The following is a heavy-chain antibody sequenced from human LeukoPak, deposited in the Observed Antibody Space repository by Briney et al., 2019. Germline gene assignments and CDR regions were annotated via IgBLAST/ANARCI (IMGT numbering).Heavy chain of an antibody. Sequence: GASVKVSCKASGYTFTSYGISWVRQAPGQGLEWMGWISAYNGNTNYAQKLQGRVTMTTDTSTSTAYMELRSLRSDDTAVYYCARGGMYYDILTGYYKAYYYYGMDVWGQGTTVTVSS. CDR3: ARGGMYYDILTGYYKAYYYYGMDV. J-gene: IGHJ6*02. V-gene: IGHV1-18*01. CDR2: ISAYNGNT. CDR1: GYTFTSYG. D-gene: IGHD3-9*01.